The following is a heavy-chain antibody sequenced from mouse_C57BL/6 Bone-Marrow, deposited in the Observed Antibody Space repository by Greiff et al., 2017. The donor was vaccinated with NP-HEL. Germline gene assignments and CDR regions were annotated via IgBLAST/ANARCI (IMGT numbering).Heavy chain of an antibody. Sequence: EVKVVESGGGLVQPGGSLKLSCAASGFTFSDYYMYWVRQTPEKRLEWVAYISNGGGSTYYPDTVKGRFTISRDNAKNTLYLQMSRLKSEDTAMYYCARQGVYASLDYWGQGTTLTVSS. CDR2: ISNGGGST. CDR1: GFTFSDYY. D-gene: IGHD2-3*01. V-gene: IGHV5-12*01. CDR3: ARQGVYASLDY. J-gene: IGHJ2*01.